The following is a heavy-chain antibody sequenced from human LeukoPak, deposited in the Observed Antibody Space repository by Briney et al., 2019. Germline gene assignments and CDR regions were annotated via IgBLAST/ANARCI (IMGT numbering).Heavy chain of an antibody. CDR3: ARSGVTLGRGNLDN. CDR1: GGSVTTSYY. J-gene: IGHJ4*02. V-gene: IGHV4-39*01. D-gene: IGHD3-10*01. CDR2: IYHSGDT. Sequence: PSETLSLTCTVSGGSVTTSYYWGWIRQPPGKRLEWIGSIYHSGDTYYNPSLNSRATISVDTSKNQFSLKLSSVTTADTAVYYCARSGVTLGRGNLDNWGQGTLGTVSP.